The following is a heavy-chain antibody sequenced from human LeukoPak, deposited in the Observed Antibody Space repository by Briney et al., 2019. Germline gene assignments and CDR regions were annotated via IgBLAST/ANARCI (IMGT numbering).Heavy chain of an antibody. V-gene: IGHV4-34*01. Sequence: SETLSLTCAVYGGSFSGYYWSWIRQPPGKGLEWIGEINHSGSTNYNPSLKSRVTISVDTSKNQFSLKLSSVTAADTAVYYCARASVTFSRTFDIWGQGTMVTVSS. CDR1: GGSFSGYY. J-gene: IGHJ3*02. CDR3: ARASVTFSRTFDI. CDR2: INHSGST. D-gene: IGHD5-18*01.